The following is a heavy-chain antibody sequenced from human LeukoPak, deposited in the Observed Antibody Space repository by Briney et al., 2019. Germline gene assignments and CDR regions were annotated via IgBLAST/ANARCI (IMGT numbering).Heavy chain of an antibody. CDR3: ARLYSSSVNF. J-gene: IGHJ4*02. V-gene: IGHV3-21*01. Sequence: GGSLRLSCAASGFTFSSYSMNWVRQAPGKGLEWVSSISSSSSYIYYADSVKGRFTISRDNAKYSLYLQMDNLRAEDTAVYYCARLYSSSVNFWGQGTMVTVSS. CDR2: ISSSSSYI. CDR1: GFTFSSYS. D-gene: IGHD6-13*01.